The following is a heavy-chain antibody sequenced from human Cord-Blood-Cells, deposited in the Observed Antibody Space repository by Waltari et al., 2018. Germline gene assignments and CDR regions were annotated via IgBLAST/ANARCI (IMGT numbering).Heavy chain of an antibody. CDR1: GGTFSSNA. J-gene: IGHJ6*03. CDR2: IIPILGIA. V-gene: IGHV1-69*09. Sequence: QVQLVQSGAEVKKPGSSVKVSCKASGGTFSSNAISWVRQAPGQGLEWMGRIIPILGIANYAQKFQGRVTITADKSTSTAYMELSSLRSEDTAVYYCARDNDYSNYYYYYMDVWGKGTTVTVSS. D-gene: IGHD4-4*01. CDR3: ARDNDYSNYYYYYMDV.